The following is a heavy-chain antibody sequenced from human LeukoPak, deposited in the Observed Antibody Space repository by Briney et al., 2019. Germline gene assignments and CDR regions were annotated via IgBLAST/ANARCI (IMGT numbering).Heavy chain of an antibody. J-gene: IGHJ4*02. V-gene: IGHV4-4*07. D-gene: IGHD5-12*01. Sequence: SETLSLTCTVSGGSISSYYWSWIRQPAGKGLEWIGRFHTSGSTNYNPSLKSRVTMSVDTSKNQFSLKLSSVTAADTAVYYCARDGYSAHDGLWGQGTLVTVSS. CDR1: GGSISSYY. CDR3: ARDGYSAHDGL. CDR2: FHTSGST.